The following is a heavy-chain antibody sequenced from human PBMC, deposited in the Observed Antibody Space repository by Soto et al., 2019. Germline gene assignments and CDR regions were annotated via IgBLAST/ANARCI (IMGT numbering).Heavy chain of an antibody. CDR1: GFTFSSYG. J-gene: IGHJ6*02. V-gene: IGHV3-30*03. D-gene: IGHD5-18*01. CDR2: ISYDGSNK. Sequence: QVQLVESGGGVVQPGRSLRLSCAASGFTFSSYGMHWVRQAPGKGLEWVAVISYDGSNKYYADSVKGRFTISRDNSKNTLYLQMNSLRAEDTAVYYCATLYPPTTTVDTAMVYYYGMDVWGQGTTVTVSS. CDR3: ATLYPPTTTVDTAMVYYYGMDV.